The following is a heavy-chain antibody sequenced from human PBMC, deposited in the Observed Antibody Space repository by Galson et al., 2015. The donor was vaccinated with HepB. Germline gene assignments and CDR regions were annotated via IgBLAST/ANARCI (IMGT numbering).Heavy chain of an antibody. CDR1: GDSVSSNSAA. Sequence: CAISGDSVSSNSAAWNWIRQSPSRGLEWLGRTYYRSKWYNDYAVSVKSRITINPDTSKNQFSLQLNSVTPEDTAVYYCARVGGYCSGGSCYYYYGMDVWGQGTTVTVSS. CDR2: TYYRSKWYN. CDR3: ARVGGYCSGGSCYYYYGMDV. D-gene: IGHD2-15*01. V-gene: IGHV6-1*01. J-gene: IGHJ6*02.